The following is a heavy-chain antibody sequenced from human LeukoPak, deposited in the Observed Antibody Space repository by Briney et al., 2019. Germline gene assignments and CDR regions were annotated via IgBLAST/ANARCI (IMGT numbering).Heavy chain of an antibody. CDR2: IRSKANSYAT. Sequence: PGGSLRLSCAASGFTFSGSAMHWVRQASGKGLEWVGRIRSKANSYATAYAASVKGRFTISRDDSKNTAYLQMNSLKTEDTAVYYCTRRVGSYAFDYWGQGTLVTVSS. CDR1: GFTFSGSA. CDR3: TRRVGSYAFDY. J-gene: IGHJ4*02. D-gene: IGHD5-18*01. V-gene: IGHV3-73*01.